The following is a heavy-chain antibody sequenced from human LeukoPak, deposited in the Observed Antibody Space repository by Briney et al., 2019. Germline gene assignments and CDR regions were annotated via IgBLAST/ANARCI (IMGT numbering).Heavy chain of an antibody. V-gene: IGHV3-30*18. D-gene: IGHD6-19*01. CDR1: GFTFSSYA. Sequence: GGSLRLSCAASGFTFSSYAMSWVRQAPGKGLEWVAVISYDGSNKYYADSVKGRFTISRDNSKNTLYLQMNSLRAEDTAVYYCAKGSSGWYASWFDPWGQGTLVTVSS. CDR3: AKGSSGWYASWFDP. J-gene: IGHJ5*02. CDR2: ISYDGSNK.